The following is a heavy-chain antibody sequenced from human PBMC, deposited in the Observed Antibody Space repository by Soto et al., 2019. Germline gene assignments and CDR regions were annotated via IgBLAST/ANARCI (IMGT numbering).Heavy chain of an antibody. Sequence: ASVKVSCKASGYTFTSYAMHWVRQAPGQRLEWMGWINAGNGNTKYSQKFQGRVTITRDTSASTAYMELSSLRSEDTVVYYCARVGRGGSNPFDYWGQGTLVTVSS. J-gene: IGHJ4*02. V-gene: IGHV1-3*01. CDR1: GYTFTSYA. D-gene: IGHD4-4*01. CDR3: ARVGRGGSNPFDY. CDR2: INAGNGNT.